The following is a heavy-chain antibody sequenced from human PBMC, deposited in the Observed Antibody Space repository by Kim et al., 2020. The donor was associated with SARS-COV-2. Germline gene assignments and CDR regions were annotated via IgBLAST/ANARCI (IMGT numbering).Heavy chain of an antibody. J-gene: IGHJ4*02. CDR2: ISVYSGNT. D-gene: IGHD3-16*01. CDR1: GYTFTTYG. V-gene: IGHV1-18*01. CDR3: ARWRGGTLDY. Sequence: ASVKVSCKASGYTFTTYGISWVRQAPGQGLEWRGWISVYSGNTNYAQKFQDRVTMTTDTSTSTAYMELRSLISDDTAVYYCARWRGGTLDYWGQGTLVTVSS.